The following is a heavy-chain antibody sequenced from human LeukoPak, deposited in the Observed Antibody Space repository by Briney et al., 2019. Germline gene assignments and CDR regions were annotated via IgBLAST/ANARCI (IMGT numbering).Heavy chain of an antibody. CDR1: GFTFSTYW. V-gene: IGHV3-74*01. CDR3: ARDRKEMATVYYFDY. J-gene: IGHJ4*02. D-gene: IGHD5-24*01. Sequence: GGSLRLSCAASGFTFSTYWMHWVRQAPGKGLVWVSHINSDGSRTTYADSVKGRFTISRDNAKNTLYLQMNSLSAEDTAVYYCARDRKEMATVYYFDYWGQGTLVTVSS. CDR2: INSDGSRT.